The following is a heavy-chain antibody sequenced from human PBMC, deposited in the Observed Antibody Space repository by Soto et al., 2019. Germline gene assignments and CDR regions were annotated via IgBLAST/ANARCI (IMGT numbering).Heavy chain of an antibody. J-gene: IGHJ4*02. Sequence: PSETLSLTCTVSDGSISDFYWSVIRQPPGKGLEWIGYIYYSGSTNYNLSLKSRVTISVDTSKNQFSLNLRSMSPADTAVYYCARVGGLAARTFDYWGPGTLVTVSS. V-gene: IGHV4-59*01. CDR3: ARVGGLAARTFDY. CDR1: DGSISDFY. D-gene: IGHD6-6*01. CDR2: IYYSGST.